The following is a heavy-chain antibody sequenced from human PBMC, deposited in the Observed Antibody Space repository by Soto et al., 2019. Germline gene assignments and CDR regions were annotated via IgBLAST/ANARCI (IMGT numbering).Heavy chain of an antibody. V-gene: IGHV4-4*07. CDR3: ARDSVGISSPGVY. Sequence: QVQLQESGPGLVKPSETLSLTCTVSGGSINGYYWTWIRQPAGKGLEWIGRIYTSGTTSYNPSIKSRVTMSLDTSKNQFSLRLTSVTAADTAVYYCARDSVGISSPGVYWRRGPLVTVSS. CDR1: GGSINGYY. J-gene: IGHJ4*02. CDR2: IYTSGTT. D-gene: IGHD1-26*01.